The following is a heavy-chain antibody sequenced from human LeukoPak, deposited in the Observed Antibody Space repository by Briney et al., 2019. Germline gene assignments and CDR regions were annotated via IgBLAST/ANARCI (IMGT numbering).Heavy chain of an antibody. CDR1: GFTFSSHW. Sequence: GGSLRLSCAASGFTFSSHWMTWVRQAPGKGLEWVANIKQDGNDKYYVDSVKGRFTISRDNAKNSLYLQMNSLTAEDTAVYYCARESFAARWDWGQGTLVTVSS. CDR2: IKQDGNDK. V-gene: IGHV3-7*01. J-gene: IGHJ4*02. D-gene: IGHD6-6*01. CDR3: ARESFAARWD.